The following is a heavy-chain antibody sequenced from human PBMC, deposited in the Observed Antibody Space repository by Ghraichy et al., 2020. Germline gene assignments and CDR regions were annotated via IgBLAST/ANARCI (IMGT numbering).Heavy chain of an antibody. J-gene: IGHJ4*02. CDR2: INPNNGGT. D-gene: IGHD4/OR15-4a*01. Sequence: ASVKVSCKASGYTFTGYHIHWVRQAPGQGLEWMGYINPNNGGTKYAQKFQGRVTMTRDTSTSTAYMEVSRVRSDDTAVYYCGRDRANYVYYFDLWGQGTMVTVSS. CDR3: GRDRANYVYYFDL. V-gene: IGHV1-2*02. CDR1: GYTFTGYH.